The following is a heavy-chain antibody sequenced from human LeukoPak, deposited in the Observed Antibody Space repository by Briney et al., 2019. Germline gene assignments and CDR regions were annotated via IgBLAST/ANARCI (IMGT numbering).Heavy chain of an antibody. V-gene: IGHV4-59*12. CDR1: GGSISSYY. D-gene: IGHD1-26*01. CDR3: ARDGGELPDY. J-gene: IGHJ4*02. Sequence: SETLSLTCTVSGGSISSYYWSWIRQPPGKGLEWIASGDYSGGTYYNPSLESRVAISADMSKNQFSLKLTSVTGADTAVYYCARDGGELPDYWGQGTLVTVSS. CDR2: GDYSGGT.